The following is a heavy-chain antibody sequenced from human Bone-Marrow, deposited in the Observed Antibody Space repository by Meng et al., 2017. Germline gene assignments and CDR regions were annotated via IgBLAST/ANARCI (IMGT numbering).Heavy chain of an antibody. CDR1: GFTFSSYT. V-gene: IGHV3-23*01. J-gene: IGHJ4*02. Sequence: SGFGGGLEQPGGSLSLSCVASGFTFSSYTMTWVRQAPGKGLEWVSVIGSGGDPYYADSVRGRFIISRDNSKNTLYLQMNSLRAEDTAVYYCTTDIYYDSSLWGQGTLVTVSS. D-gene: IGHD3-22*01. CDR3: TTDIYYDSSL. CDR2: IGSGGDP.